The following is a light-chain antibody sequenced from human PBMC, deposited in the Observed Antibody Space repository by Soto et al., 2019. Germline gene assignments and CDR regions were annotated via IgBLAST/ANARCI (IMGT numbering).Light chain of an antibody. CDR1: NSDVGGYTY. CDR3: SSYTSSSTPYV. V-gene: IGLV2-14*03. J-gene: IGLJ1*01. CDR2: DVS. Sequence: QSALTQPASVSGSPGQSITISCTGTNSDVGGYTYVSWYQQHPGKAPKLMIYDVSNRPSGVSNRFSGSKSGNTASLTISGLQADDEVDYYCSSYTSSSTPYVFGTGTKVTVL.